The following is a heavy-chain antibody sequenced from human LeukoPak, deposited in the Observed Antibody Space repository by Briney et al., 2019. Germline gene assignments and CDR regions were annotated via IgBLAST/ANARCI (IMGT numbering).Heavy chain of an antibody. J-gene: IGHJ4*02. V-gene: IGHV3-43*02. CDR3: ARVWAWGSGNYFDY. D-gene: IGHD7-27*01. CDR2: ISADGGST. Sequence: GGSLRLSCVASGLNFDDSAMHWVRQAPGKGLEWVSLISADGGSTFSADSVKGRFTISRDNAKHSLYLQVNSLRAEDTAFYYCARVWAWGSGNYFDYWGQGTLVTVSS. CDR1: GLNFDDSA.